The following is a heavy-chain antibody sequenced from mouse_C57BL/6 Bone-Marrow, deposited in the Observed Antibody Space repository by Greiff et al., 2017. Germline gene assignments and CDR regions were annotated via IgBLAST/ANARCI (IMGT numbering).Heavy chain of an antibody. D-gene: IGHD1-1*01. V-gene: IGHV1-55*01. CDR3: ARYCYGSSAWFAY. CDR1: GYTFTSYW. CDR2: IYPGSGST. Sequence: QVQLKQPGAELVKPGASVKMSCKASGYTFTSYWITWVKQRPGQGLEWIGDIYPGSGSTNYNEKFKSKATLTVDTSSSTAYMQLSSLTSEDSAVXYCARYCYGSSAWFAYWGQGTLVTVSA. J-gene: IGHJ3*01.